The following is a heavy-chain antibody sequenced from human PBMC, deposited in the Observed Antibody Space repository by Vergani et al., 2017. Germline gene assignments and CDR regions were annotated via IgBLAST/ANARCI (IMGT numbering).Heavy chain of an antibody. D-gene: IGHD3-3*01. J-gene: IGHJ4*02. CDR2: ISYDGSNK. V-gene: IGHV3-30*18. CDR3: ANTRVLEWSTCAD. CDR1: GFTFSSYG. Sequence: QVQLVESGGGVVQPGRSLRLSCAASGFTFSSYGMHWVRQAPGKGLEWVAVISYDGSNKYYADSVKGRFTISRDNSKNTLYLQMNSLRAEDTAVYYCANTRVLEWSTCADWSQGTLVTVSS.